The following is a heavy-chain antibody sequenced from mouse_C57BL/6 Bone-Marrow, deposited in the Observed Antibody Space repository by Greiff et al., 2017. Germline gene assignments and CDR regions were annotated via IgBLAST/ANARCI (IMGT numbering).Heavy chain of an antibody. D-gene: IGHD1-1*01. CDR3: TRSYYYGSSYWYFDV. CDR1: GYTFTSYW. CDR2: IYPGNSDT. J-gene: IGHJ1*03. V-gene: IGHV1-5*01. Sequence: VQLQQSGTVLARPGASVKMSCKTSGYTFTSYWMHWVKQRPGQGLEWIGAIYPGNSDTSYNQKFKGKAKLTAVTSASTAYMELRGLTNEDSAVYYCTRSYYYGSSYWYFDVWGTGTTVTVSS.